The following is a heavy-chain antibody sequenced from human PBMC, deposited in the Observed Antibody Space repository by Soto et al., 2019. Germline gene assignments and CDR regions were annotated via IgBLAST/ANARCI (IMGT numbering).Heavy chain of an antibody. CDR1: GDSVSSNSAA. CDR2: TYYRSKWYN. J-gene: IGHJ6*02. CDR3: ARDYTPYYDFWSGAFGMDV. Sequence: SQTLSLTCAISGDSVSSNSAAWNWIRQSPSRGLEWLGRTYYRSKWYNDYAVSVKSRITINPDTSKNQFSLQLNSVTPEDTAVYYCARDYTPYYDFWSGAFGMDVWGQGTTVTVS. V-gene: IGHV6-1*01. D-gene: IGHD3-3*01.